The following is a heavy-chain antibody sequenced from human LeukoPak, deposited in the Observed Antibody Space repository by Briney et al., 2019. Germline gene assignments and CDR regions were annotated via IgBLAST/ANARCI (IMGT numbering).Heavy chain of an antibody. CDR3: AKGVGQWLVRYFAY. CDR1: GFTFSSYA. D-gene: IGHD6-19*01. J-gene: IGHJ4*02. V-gene: IGHV3-23*01. Sequence: GGSLRLSCAASGFTFSSYAMSWVRQAPGEGLEWVSAISGSGGSTYYADSVKGRFTISRDNSKNTLYLQMNSLRAEDTAVYYCAKGVGQWLVRYFAYWGQGTLVTVSS. CDR2: ISGSGGST.